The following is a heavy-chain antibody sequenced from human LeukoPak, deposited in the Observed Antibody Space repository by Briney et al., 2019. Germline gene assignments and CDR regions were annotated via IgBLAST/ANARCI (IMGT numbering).Heavy chain of an antibody. CDR3: ARHVDIVATSYYCYYYGMDV. V-gene: IGHV1-8*01. D-gene: IGHD5-12*01. Sequence: ASVKVSCKSSGYTFTSYDINWVRQATGQGLEWMGWMNPNSGNTGYAQKFQGRVTMTRNTSISTAYMELSSLRSEDTAVYYCARHVDIVATSYYCYYYGMDVWGQGTTVTVSS. CDR1: GYTFTSYD. CDR2: MNPNSGNT. J-gene: IGHJ6*02.